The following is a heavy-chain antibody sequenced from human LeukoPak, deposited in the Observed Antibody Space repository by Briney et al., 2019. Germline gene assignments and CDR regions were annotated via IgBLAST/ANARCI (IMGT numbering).Heavy chain of an antibody. D-gene: IGHD3-10*01. CDR2: ISGDGGST. Sequence: GGSLRLSCAASGFTFDDYAMHWVRQAPGKGLELVSLISGDGGSTYYADSVKGRFTISRDNSKNSLYLQMNSLRTEDTALYYCAKVRVMVRGKDAFDIWGQGTMVTASS. CDR1: GFTFDDYA. J-gene: IGHJ3*02. V-gene: IGHV3-43*02. CDR3: AKVRVMVRGKDAFDI.